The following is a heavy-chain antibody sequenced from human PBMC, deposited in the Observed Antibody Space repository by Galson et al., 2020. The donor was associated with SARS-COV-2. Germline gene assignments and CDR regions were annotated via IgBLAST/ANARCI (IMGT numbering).Heavy chain of an antibody. Sequence: ETSETLSLTCTVSPGSMSSHYWSWIRQPPGKGLEWIGYISDSGSTTYNVSLKSRVTISIDTSTNRFSLKLTSVTAADTAVYYCAKLAEGRRSSEDYWGQGTRVTGSS. CDR2: ISDSGST. J-gene: IGHJ4*02. CDR3: AKLAEGRRSSEDY. V-gene: IGHV4-4*08. CDR1: PGSMSSHY. D-gene: IGHD1-26*01.